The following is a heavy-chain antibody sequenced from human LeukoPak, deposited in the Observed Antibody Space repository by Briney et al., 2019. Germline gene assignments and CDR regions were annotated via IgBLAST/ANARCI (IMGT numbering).Heavy chain of an antibody. Sequence: SVKVSCKASGGTFSSYAISWVRQAPAQGLEWMGGIIPIFGTANYAQKFQGRVTITTDESTSTAYMELSSLRSEDTAVYYCAIDIHSRYDSSGGVSYWGQGTLVTVSS. D-gene: IGHD3-22*01. J-gene: IGHJ4*02. CDR2: IIPIFGTA. CDR1: GGTFSSYA. CDR3: AIDIHSRYDSSGGVSY. V-gene: IGHV1-69*05.